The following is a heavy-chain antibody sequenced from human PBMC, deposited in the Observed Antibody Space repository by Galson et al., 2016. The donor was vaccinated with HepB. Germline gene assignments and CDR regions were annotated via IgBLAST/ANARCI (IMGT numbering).Heavy chain of an antibody. Sequence: SETLSLTCAVYGGSFSGYYWSWIRQSPGKGLEWIGEINHSGSTNYNPSLKSRVTISVDTSKNQFSLKVRSVTAADTAVYYCARARAGARTPFDSWGQGTPVTVSS. CDR3: ARARAGARTPFDS. J-gene: IGHJ4*02. V-gene: IGHV4-34*01. CDR2: INHSGST. CDR1: GGSFSGYY. D-gene: IGHD1-26*01.